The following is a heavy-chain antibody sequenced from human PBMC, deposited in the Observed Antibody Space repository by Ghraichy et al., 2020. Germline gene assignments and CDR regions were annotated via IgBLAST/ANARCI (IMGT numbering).Heavy chain of an antibody. D-gene: IGHD6-13*01. J-gene: IGHJ6*02. Sequence: GGSLRLSCAASGFTFSNYWIHWVRQAPGEGLVWVSRINSDGSSTNYADYVKGRFTISRDNAKNTLYLQMNSLRAEDTAVYYCARGIWVHYGMDVWGQGTTVTVSS. V-gene: IGHV3-74*01. CDR3: ARGIWVHYGMDV. CDR1: GFTFSNYW. CDR2: INSDGSST.